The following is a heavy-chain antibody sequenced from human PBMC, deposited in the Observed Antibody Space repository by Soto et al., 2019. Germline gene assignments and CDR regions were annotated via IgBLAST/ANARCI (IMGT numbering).Heavy chain of an antibody. CDR3: ARDRAPYGDYVGHY. CDR2: ISAYNGNT. Sequence: ASVKVSCTASGYTFTSYGISWVRQAPGQGLEWMGWISAYNGNTNYAQKLQGRVTMTTDTSTSTAYMELRSLRSNDTAVYYCARDRAPYGDYVGHYWGQGTLVTVSS. J-gene: IGHJ4*02. V-gene: IGHV1-18*01. D-gene: IGHD4-17*01. CDR1: GYTFTSYG.